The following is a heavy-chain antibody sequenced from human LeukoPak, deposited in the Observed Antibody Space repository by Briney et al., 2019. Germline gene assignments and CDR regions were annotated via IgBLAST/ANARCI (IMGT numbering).Heavy chain of an antibody. CDR1: GYTFTGYY. V-gene: IGHV1-2*02. J-gene: IGHJ3*02. Sequence: GASVKVSCKASGYTFTGYYIHWVRQAPGQGLEWMGWINPNSGGTNYAQKFQGRVTMTRDTSISTAYMELRSLRSDDTAVYYCARDLYLGENYYEIAGAFDIWGQGTMVTVSS. CDR2: INPNSGGT. D-gene: IGHD3-22*01. CDR3: ARDLYLGENYYEIAGAFDI.